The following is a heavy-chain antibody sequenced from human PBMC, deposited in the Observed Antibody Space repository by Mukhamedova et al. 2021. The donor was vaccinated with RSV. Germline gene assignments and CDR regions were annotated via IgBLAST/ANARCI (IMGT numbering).Heavy chain of an antibody. J-gene: IGHJ6*02. CDR3: ARGGHCSGSSCYPEYGMDV. D-gene: IGHD2-2*01. V-gene: IGHV1-3*01. Sequence: EYMGWINADNGDTKYSQKFQGRVTIIRDTSASTAYMEVGSLRSEDTAVYYCARGGHCSGSSCYPEYGMDVWGQGTTVTVSS. CDR2: INADNGDT.